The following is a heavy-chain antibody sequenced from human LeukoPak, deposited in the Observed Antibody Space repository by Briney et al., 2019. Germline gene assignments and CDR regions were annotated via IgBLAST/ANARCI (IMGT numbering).Heavy chain of an antibody. D-gene: IGHD2-8*01. CDR3: AKDDLYY. V-gene: IGHV3-30*02. CDR2: IRYDGSNK. CDR1: GFTFSSDG. J-gene: IGHJ4*02. Sequence: GGSLRLSCAASGFTFSSDGMHWFRQAPGKGLEWVAFIRYDGSNKYFADSVKGRFTISRDNSKNTLYLQMNSLRAEDTAVYYCAKDDLYYWGQGTLVTVSS.